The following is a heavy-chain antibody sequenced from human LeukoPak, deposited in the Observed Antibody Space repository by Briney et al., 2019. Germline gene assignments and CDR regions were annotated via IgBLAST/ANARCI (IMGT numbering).Heavy chain of an antibody. CDR1: GFTFSSYA. CDR3: ASHRRDYGSGSYRYNWFDP. Sequence: GGSLRLSCAASGFTFSSYAMSWARQAPGKGLEWVSAISGSGGSTYYADSVKGRFTISRDNSKNTLYLQMNSLRAEDTAVYYCASHRRDYGSGSYRYNWFDPWGQGTLVTVSS. D-gene: IGHD3-10*01. V-gene: IGHV3-23*01. CDR2: ISGSGGST. J-gene: IGHJ5*02.